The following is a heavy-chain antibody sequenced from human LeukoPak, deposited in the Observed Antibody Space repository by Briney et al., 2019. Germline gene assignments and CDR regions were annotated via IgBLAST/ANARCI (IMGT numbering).Heavy chain of an antibody. Sequence: SETLSLTCAVYGGSFSGYYWTWIRQPPGKGLEWIGEIHYSGSATYNPSLKTRVTTSVDTSKKQFSLKMDSVAAADTAGYCCARGQWFRAFWSRGTPVTVSS. CDR1: GGSFSGYY. V-gene: IGHV4-34*01. D-gene: IGHD3-10*01. CDR2: IHYSGSA. CDR3: ARGQWFRAF. J-gene: IGHJ4*02.